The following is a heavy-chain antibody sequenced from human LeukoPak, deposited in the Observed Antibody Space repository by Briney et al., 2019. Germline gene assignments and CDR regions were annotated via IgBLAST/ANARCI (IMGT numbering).Heavy chain of an antibody. CDR3: ARGYSGTTRGYFDY. Sequence: SETLSLTCTVSGGSISSGGYYWSWLRQHPGKGLEWIGYIYYSGSTYYNPSLKSRVTISVDTSKNQFSLKLSSVTAADTAVYYCARGYSGTTRGYFDYWGQGTLVTVSS. CDR1: GGSISSGGYY. J-gene: IGHJ4*02. V-gene: IGHV4-31*03. CDR2: IYYSGST. D-gene: IGHD5-12*01.